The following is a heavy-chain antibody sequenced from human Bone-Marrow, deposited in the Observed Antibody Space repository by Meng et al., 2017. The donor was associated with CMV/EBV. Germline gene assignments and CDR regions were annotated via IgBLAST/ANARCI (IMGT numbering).Heavy chain of an antibody. CDR3: ATRGILGYSRSFGRNYGMDV. J-gene: IGHJ6*02. Sequence: SETLSLTCIVSGGSISSSRYYWGWIRQPPGKGLVWSASIYYSGITYYNPTLKSRVTISVDTSKNQFSLQLSPVSAADTAVYYCATRGILGYSRSFGRNYGMDVWGQGTTVTVSS. CDR1: GGSISSSRYY. D-gene: IGHD6-6*01. CDR2: IYYSGIT. V-gene: IGHV4-39*07.